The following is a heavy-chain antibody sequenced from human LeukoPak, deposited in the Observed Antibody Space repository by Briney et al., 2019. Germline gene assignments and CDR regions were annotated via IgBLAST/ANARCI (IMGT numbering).Heavy chain of an antibody. J-gene: IGHJ1*01. V-gene: IGHV1-18*01. CDR2: ISAYNGNT. Sequence: ASVKVSCKASGYTFTSYGISWVRQAPGRGLEWMGWISAYNGNTNYAQKLQGRVTMTTDTSTSTAYMELRSLRSDDTAVYYCAREAQHSSSWYGAEYFQHWGQGTLVTVSS. CDR3: AREAQHSSSWYGAEYFQH. CDR1: GYTFTSYG. D-gene: IGHD6-13*01.